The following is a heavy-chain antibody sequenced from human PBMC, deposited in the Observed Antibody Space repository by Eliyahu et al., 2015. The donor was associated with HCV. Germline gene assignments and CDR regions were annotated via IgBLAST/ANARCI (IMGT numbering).Heavy chain of an antibody. Sequence: EVQLLESGGGLVQPGGSLRLSCAASGFTFRIYAMSWVRKAPGKGLEWVSTISGSRNSTSYADSVKGRFTISRDNSKNTVFLQMNSLRAEDTALYYCAKDRAKWDYLFDYWGQGTLVTVSS. J-gene: IGHJ4*02. D-gene: IGHD1-7*01. CDR2: ISGSRNST. V-gene: IGHV3-23*01. CDR1: GFTFRIYA. CDR3: AKDRAKWDYLFDY.